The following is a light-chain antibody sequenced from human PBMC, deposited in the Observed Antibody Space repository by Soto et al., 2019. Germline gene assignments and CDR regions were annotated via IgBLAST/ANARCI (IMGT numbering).Light chain of an antibody. Sequence: QSVLTQPPSVSAAPGQKVTISCSGSSSNIGNNYVSWYQQLPGTAPKLLIYENNKRPSGIRDRFSGSKSGTSATLGITGLQNGDEADYYRGTWDSSLSVYVFGPGTKLTVL. CDR3: GTWDSSLSVYV. CDR1: SSNIGNNY. V-gene: IGLV1-51*01. J-gene: IGLJ1*01. CDR2: ENN.